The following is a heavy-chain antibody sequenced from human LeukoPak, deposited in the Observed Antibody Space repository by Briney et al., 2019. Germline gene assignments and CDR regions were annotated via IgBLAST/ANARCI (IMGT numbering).Heavy chain of an antibody. V-gene: IGHV3-30-3*01. D-gene: IGHD4-23*01. CDR3: AREEKGGKAWSDY. J-gene: IGHJ4*02. Sequence: GGSLRLSCAASGFTFSSYAMHWVRQAPGKGLEWVAVISYDGSNKYYADSVKGRFTISRDNSKNTLYLQMNSLRAEDTAVYYCAREEKGGKAWSDYWGQGTLVTVSS. CDR1: GFTFSSYA. CDR2: ISYDGSNK.